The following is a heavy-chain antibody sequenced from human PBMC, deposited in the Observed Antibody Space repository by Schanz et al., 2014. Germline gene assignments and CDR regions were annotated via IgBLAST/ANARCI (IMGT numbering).Heavy chain of an antibody. D-gene: IGHD6-13*01. CDR1: GFTFSGYS. CDR3: AKSQGSSFDS. J-gene: IGHJ4*02. CDR2: ITGTGTV. V-gene: IGHV3-48*01. Sequence: EVHLVESGGGLVQPGGSLRLSCAASGFTFSGYSMNWVRQAPGKGLEWISYITGTGTVMYADSVKGRFTISRDNFKGALYLQMSSLRAEDTAVYYCAKSQGSSFDSWGQGTLVTVSS.